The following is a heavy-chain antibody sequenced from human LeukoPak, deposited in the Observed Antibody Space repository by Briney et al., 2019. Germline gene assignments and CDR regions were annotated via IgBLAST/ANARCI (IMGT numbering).Heavy chain of an antibody. D-gene: IGHD3-22*01. V-gene: IGHV4-59*01. J-gene: IGHJ4*02. CDR3: ATNDYDSSGYYYGLGY. Sequence: MPSETLSLTCAVSGGSISSYFWHWIRQPPGKGVEWIGYISYSGSTNYNLSLKSRVTISRDTSKNQFSLKLSSVTAADAAVYYCATNDYDSSGYYYGLGYCGQGTLVTVSS. CDR1: GGSISSYF. CDR2: ISYSGST.